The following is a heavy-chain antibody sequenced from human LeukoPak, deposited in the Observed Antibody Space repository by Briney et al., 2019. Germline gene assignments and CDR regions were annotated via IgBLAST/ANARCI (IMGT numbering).Heavy chain of an antibody. CDR2: IYYSGST. J-gene: IGHJ5*02. D-gene: IGHD2-8*01. CDR1: GGSISSYY. Sequence: KASETLSLTCTVSGGSISSYYWSWIRQPAGKGLEWIGSIYYSGSTYYNPSLKSRVTISVDTSKNQFSLKLSSVTAADTAVYYCARDGCTNGVCLVGWFDPWGQGTLVTVSS. CDR3: ARDGCTNGVCLVGWFDP. V-gene: IGHV4-4*07.